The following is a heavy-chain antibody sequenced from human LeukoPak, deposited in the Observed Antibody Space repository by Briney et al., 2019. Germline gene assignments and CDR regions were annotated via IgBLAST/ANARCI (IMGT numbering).Heavy chain of an antibody. J-gene: IGHJ3*02. V-gene: IGHV3-9*01. CDR1: GFTFDDYA. CDR2: ISWNSGSI. CDR3: AKDISSTIFDAFDI. D-gene: IGHD3-9*01. Sequence: GGSLRLSCAASGFTFDDYAMHWVRQAPGKGLEWVSGISWNSGSIGYADSVKGRFTISRDNAKNSLYLQMNSLRAEDTALYYCAKDISSTIFDAFDIWGQGTMVTVSS.